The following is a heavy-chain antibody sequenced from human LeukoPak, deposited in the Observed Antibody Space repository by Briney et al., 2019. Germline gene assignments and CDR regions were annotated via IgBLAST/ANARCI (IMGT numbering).Heavy chain of an antibody. CDR1: VGSFSGYY. J-gene: IGHJ4*02. CDR3: ARGLEGSIWGSYRYRYYFDY. Sequence: SETLSLTCAVYVGSFSGYYWSWLRQPPGKGLEWIGEINHSGSTNYNPSLKSRVTISVDTSKNQSSLKLSSVTAADTAVYYCARGLEGSIWGSYRYRYYFDYWGQGTLVTVSS. D-gene: IGHD3-16*02. CDR2: INHSGST. V-gene: IGHV4-34*01.